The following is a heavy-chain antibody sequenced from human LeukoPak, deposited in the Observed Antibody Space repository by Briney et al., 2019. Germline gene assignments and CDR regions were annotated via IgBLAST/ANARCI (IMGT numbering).Heavy chain of an antibody. CDR3: AKHAGYSSSWYVH. J-gene: IGHJ4*02. Sequence: ASVKVSCKASGYTFTGYYMHWVRQAPGQGLEWMGWISAYNGNTNYAQKLQGRVTMTTDTSTSTAYMELRSLRSDDTAVYYCAKHAGYSSSWYVHWGQGTLVTVSS. CDR2: ISAYNGNT. V-gene: IGHV1-18*04. D-gene: IGHD6-13*01. CDR1: GYTFTGYY.